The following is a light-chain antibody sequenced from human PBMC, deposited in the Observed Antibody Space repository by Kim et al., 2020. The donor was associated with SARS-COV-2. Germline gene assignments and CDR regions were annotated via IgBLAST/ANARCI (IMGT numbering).Light chain of an antibody. V-gene: IGLV3-1*01. CDR3: QAWDSSTVV. Sequence: VAPGQTASITCSGDKLGDKYACWYQQKPGQSPVVVIYEDNKRPSGIPERFSGSNSGNTATLTISGTQAMDEADYYCQAWDSSTVVFGGGTQLTVL. CDR2: EDN. J-gene: IGLJ2*01. CDR1: KLGDKY.